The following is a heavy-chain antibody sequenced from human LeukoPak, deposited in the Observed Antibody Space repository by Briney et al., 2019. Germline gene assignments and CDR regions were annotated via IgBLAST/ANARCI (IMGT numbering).Heavy chain of an antibody. V-gene: IGHV4-34*01. CDR3: ARLYYSDSSGYYYLKVKEIVQDE. D-gene: IGHD3-22*01. Sequence: PSETLSLTCAVYGGTFSGYYWSWIRQPPGKGLEWIGEIDHSGSTNYNPSLKSRVTISLDTSKNQFSLKLSSVTAADTAVYYCARLYYSDSSGYYYLKVKEIVQDEWGQGTLVTVSS. J-gene: IGHJ4*02. CDR1: GGTFSGYY. CDR2: IDHSGST.